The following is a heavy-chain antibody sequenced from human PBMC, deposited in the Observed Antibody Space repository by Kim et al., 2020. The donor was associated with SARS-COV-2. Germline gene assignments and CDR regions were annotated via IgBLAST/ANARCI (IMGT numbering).Heavy chain of an antibody. CDR3: ARTGRGKGWFDP. V-gene: IGHV6-1*01. Sequence: DYAVSVKSRITINPDTSKNQFSLQLNSVTPEDTAVYFCARTGRGKGWFDPWGQGTLVTVSS. D-gene: IGHD3-16*01. J-gene: IGHJ5*02.